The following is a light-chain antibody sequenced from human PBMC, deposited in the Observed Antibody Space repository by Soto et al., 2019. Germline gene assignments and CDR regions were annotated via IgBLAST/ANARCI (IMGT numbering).Light chain of an antibody. CDR1: SSDVGGYNY. CDR2: DVS. Sequence: QSVLTQPASVSGSPGQSITISCTGTSSDVGGYNYVSWYQQHPGKAPKLMIYDVSNRPSGVSNRFSGSKSGNTASLTSSGRQAEDEADYYCNSYTSSSTLLFGGGTKLTVL. J-gene: IGLJ2*01. V-gene: IGLV2-14*01. CDR3: NSYTSSSTLL.